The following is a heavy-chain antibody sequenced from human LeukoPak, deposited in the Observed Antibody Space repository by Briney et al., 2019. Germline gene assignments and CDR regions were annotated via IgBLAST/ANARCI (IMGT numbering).Heavy chain of an antibody. J-gene: IGHJ4*02. CDR3: ARGEWLRLRKGFDY. CDR2: INHSGST. D-gene: IGHD5-12*01. Sequence: SETLSLTCAVYGGSFRGYYWSWIRQPPGKGLEWIGEINHSGSTNYNPSLKSRVTISVDTSKNQFSLKLSSVTAADTAVYYCARGEWLRLRKGFDYWGQGTLVTVSS. V-gene: IGHV4-34*01. CDR1: GGSFRGYY.